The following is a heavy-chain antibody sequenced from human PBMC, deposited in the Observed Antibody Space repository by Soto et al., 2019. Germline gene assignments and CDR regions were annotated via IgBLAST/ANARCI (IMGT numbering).Heavy chain of an antibody. CDR3: ARGSYHGDWFDP. CDR1: GGSINNYY. V-gene: IGHV4-59*08. Sequence: SETLSLTCTVSGGSINNYYWSWIRQPPGKGLEWIAYIFSTGTTSYNPSLKSRVSASVDTSKNQVYLHLNSMTAADTAVYYCARGSYHGDWFDPWGQGTLVTVSS. CDR2: IFSTGTT. D-gene: IGHD2-2*01. J-gene: IGHJ5*02.